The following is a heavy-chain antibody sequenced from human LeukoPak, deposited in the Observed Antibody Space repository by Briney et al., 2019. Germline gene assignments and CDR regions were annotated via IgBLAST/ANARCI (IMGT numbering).Heavy chain of an antibody. J-gene: IGHJ4*02. D-gene: IGHD5-12*01. V-gene: IGHV3-23*01. CDR2: ITSSGGST. Sequence: SGGSLRLSCAASGFTFSSYAMSWVRQAPGKGLEWVSAITSSGGSTYYADSVKGRFTISRDNSKNTLYLQMNSLRAEDTAVYYCAKDFEHSGYAGFDYWGQGTLVTVSS. CDR1: GFTFSSYA. CDR3: AKDFEHSGYAGFDY.